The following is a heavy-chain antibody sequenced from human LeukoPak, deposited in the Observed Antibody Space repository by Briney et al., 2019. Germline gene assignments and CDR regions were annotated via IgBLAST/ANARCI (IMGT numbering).Heavy chain of an antibody. J-gene: IGHJ4*02. D-gene: IGHD2-2*01. CDR2: IFPDDSDT. CDR3: ARIYCSSTSCWYFDY. Sequence: GESLKISCKGSGYSFTNYRIGWVRQMPGKGLEWMGIIFPDDSDTRYSPSFQGQVTISADKSISTAYLQWSSLKASDTAMYYCARIYCSSTSCWYFDYWGQGTLVTVSS. CDR1: GYSFTNYR. V-gene: IGHV5-51*01.